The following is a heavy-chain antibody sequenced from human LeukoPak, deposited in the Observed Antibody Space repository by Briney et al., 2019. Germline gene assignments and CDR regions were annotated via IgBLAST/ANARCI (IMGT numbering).Heavy chain of an antibody. Sequence: GGSLRLSCAASGFTFSNYAMSWVRQAPGKGLEWVANIKQDGSEKYYVDSVKGRFTISRDNAKNSLYLQMNSLRAEDTAVYYCATGGIAFFDYWGQGTLVTVSS. D-gene: IGHD6-13*01. CDR3: ATGGIAFFDY. CDR1: GFTFSNYA. CDR2: IKQDGSEK. V-gene: IGHV3-7*01. J-gene: IGHJ4*02.